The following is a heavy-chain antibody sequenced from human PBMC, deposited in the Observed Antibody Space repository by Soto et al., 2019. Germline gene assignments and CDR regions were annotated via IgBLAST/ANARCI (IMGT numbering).Heavy chain of an antibody. CDR3: ARIGLQFPHPMATPRNGMDV. J-gene: IGHJ6*02. Sequence: HPGGSLKLSCAASGFTFSSYSMNWVRQAPGKGLEWVSYISSSSSTIYYADSVKGRFTISRDNAKNSLYLQMNSLGDEDTAVYYCARIGLQFPHPMATPRNGMDVWGQGTTVTVSS. D-gene: IGHD4-4*01. CDR1: GFTFSSYS. V-gene: IGHV3-48*02. CDR2: ISSSSSTI.